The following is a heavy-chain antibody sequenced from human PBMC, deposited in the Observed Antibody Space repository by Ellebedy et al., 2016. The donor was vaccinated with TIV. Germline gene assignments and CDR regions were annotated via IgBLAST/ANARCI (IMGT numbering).Heavy chain of an antibody. V-gene: IGHV3-66*01. D-gene: IGHD2-2*01. Sequence: PGGSLRLSCAVSGLTASNNYMTWIRQAPGKGLEWVSLIYSGGSTYSADSVKASFTISRDNSKNTVYLQMERLRAEETAVYHCARVYQWGQGTLVTVSS. CDR2: IYSGGST. CDR1: GLTASNNY. CDR3: ARVYQ. J-gene: IGHJ4*02.